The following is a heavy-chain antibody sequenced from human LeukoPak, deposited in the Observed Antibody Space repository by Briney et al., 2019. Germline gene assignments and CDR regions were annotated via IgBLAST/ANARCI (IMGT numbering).Heavy chain of an antibody. CDR3: VKDLWFGELLSSYFDY. V-gene: IGHV3-64*05. CDR2: IRNNGDNT. CDR1: GFTFSSYA. Sequence: AGSLRLSCSASGFTFSSYAMHWVRQAPGKGLEYVSAIRNNGDNTYYADSVKGRFTISRDNSKNTLYAQMSSLRVEDTAVYYCVKDLWFGELLSSYFDYWGQGTLVTVSS. J-gene: IGHJ4*02. D-gene: IGHD3-10*01.